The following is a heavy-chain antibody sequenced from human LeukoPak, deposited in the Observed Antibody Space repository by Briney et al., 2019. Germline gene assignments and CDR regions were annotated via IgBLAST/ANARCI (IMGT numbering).Heavy chain of an antibody. J-gene: IGHJ5*02. CDR3: AREKDDHGDPGPLDA. Sequence: GGSLRLSCAASGFTFITSSMNWVRQPPGKGLEWVSSISTSGSYIYFADSVKGRFTISRDNAANTLFLQMSSLRAEDTAVYYCAREKDDHGDPGPLDAWGQGDLVTVSS. V-gene: IGHV3-21*01. CDR1: GFTFITSS. CDR2: ISTSGSYI. D-gene: IGHD4-17*01.